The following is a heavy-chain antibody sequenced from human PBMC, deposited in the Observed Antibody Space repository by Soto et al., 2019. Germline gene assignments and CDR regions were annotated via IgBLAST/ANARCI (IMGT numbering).Heavy chain of an antibody. J-gene: IGHJ6*02. CDR2: IYYRGST. CDR1: CGSIISHY. V-gene: IGHV4-59*11. D-gene: IGHD1-26*01. Sequence: KPSETLSLTCTFSCGSIISHYWSWVRQAPGKGLEWIGHIYYRGSTNYNPSLRSRSTISVDTSKNQFSLKLNSVTTADAAVYYCARDGREASGMDVWGQGTKVTVSS. CDR3: ARDGREASGMDV.